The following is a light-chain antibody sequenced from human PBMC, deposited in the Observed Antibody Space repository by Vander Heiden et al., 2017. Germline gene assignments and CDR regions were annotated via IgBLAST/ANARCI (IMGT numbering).Light chain of an antibody. CDR2: SAS. J-gene: IGKJ5*01. Sequence: DIQMTQFSSSLSASVGDSVSITCRASETISFYLNWYQQTPGKAPKLLISSASKLQSGVPARFSGGGSGTDFTLTISSLQPEDFVTYYCQQSYSPPLSFGQGTRLEIK. CDR3: QQSYSPPLS. CDR1: ETISFY. V-gene: IGKV1-39*01.